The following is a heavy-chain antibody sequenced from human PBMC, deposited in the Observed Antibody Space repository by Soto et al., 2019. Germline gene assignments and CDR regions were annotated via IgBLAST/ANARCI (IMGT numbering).Heavy chain of an antibody. CDR2: IFPSDSDT. Sequence: HGEPLKISCRTSGYRFTSYWIAWVRQMPGKGLEWMGIIFPSDSDTRYSPSFQGQVTISADRSTSTVFLQWASLKASDTAVYFCARKDKSGYFNWFDPWGQGTLVTVSS. CDR1: GYRFTSYW. J-gene: IGHJ5*02. CDR3: ARKDKSGYFNWFDP. D-gene: IGHD3-22*01. V-gene: IGHV5-51*01.